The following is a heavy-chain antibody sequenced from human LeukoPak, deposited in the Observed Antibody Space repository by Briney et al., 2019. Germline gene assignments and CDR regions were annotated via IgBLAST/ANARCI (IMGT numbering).Heavy chain of an antibody. V-gene: IGHV4-39*01. CDR1: GGSISSSSYY. D-gene: IGHD6-13*01. J-gene: IGHJ6*02. CDR3: ARRYSSSYYGMDV. CDR2: IYYSGST. Sequence: SETLSLTCTVSGGSISSSSYYWGWIRQPPGKGLEGIGSIYYSGSTYYNPSLKSRVTISVDTSKNQFSLKLSSVTAADTAVYYCARRYSSSYYGMDVWGQGTTVTVSS.